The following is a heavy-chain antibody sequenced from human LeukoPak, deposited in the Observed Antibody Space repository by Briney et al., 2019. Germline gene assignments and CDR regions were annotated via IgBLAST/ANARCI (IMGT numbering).Heavy chain of an antibody. CDR3: AREPGWSGYPEDY. CDR1: GIPLSNYG. Sequence: GFLKPFRGAFGIPLSNYGLSLGRQAPGERAGLVSVISGSGGSTYYADSVKGRFTISRDNSKITLYLQMNSLRTEDTAVYYCAREPGWSGYPEDYWGQGTLVAVSS. CDR2: ISGSGGST. J-gene: IGHJ4*02. D-gene: IGHD3-3*01. V-gene: IGHV3-23*01.